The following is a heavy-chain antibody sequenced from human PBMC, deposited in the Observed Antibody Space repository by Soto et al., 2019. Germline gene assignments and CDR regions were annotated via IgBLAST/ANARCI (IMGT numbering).Heavy chain of an antibody. CDR2: INHSGST. J-gene: IGHJ6*02. Sequence: QVQLQQWGAGLLKPSETLSLTCAVYGGSFSGYYWSWIRQPPGKGPEWIGEINHSGSTNYNPSLKSRVTLSVDTAKNQFSLKLSSVTAADTAVYYCARTLAAAGPYYYYGMDVWGQGTTVTVSS. D-gene: IGHD6-13*01. V-gene: IGHV4-34*01. CDR1: GGSFSGYY. CDR3: ARTLAAAGPYYYYGMDV.